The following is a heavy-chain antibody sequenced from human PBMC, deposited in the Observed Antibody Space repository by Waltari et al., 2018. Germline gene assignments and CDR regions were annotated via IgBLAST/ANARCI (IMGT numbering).Heavy chain of an antibody. CDR1: GFSLSTSGVG. Sequence: QITLKESGPTLVQPTQTLTLTCTFSGFSLSTSGVGVGWIRSPPGKALEWLALIYWDDDKRYSPSLKSRLTITKDTSKNQVVLTMTNMDPVDTATYYCTHSLGSRSRNYYFDYWGQGTLVTVSS. CDR3: THSLGSRSRNYYFDY. D-gene: IGHD1-26*01. CDR2: IYWDDDK. V-gene: IGHV2-5*02. J-gene: IGHJ4*02.